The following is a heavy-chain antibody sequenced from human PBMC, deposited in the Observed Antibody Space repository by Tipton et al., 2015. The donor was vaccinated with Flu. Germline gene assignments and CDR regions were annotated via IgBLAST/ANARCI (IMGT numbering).Heavy chain of an antibody. CDR2: IKPSDGDT. V-gene: IGHV1-46*02. Sequence: QLVQSGAEVRKSGASVKVSCKASAYIFNNYDINWVRQAAGQGLEWMAIIKPSDGDTTYAQKFQGRVTMTRDTSTSTVYMELISLRSEDTAVYYCARDKTCGSDFCGFDFWGRGTLLTVSS. D-gene: IGHD2-21*02. CDR1: AYIFNNYD. CDR3: ARDKTCGSDFCGFDF. J-gene: IGHJ4*02.